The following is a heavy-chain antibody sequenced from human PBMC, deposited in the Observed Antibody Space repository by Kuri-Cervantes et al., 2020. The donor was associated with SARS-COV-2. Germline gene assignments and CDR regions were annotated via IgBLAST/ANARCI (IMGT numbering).Heavy chain of an antibody. CDR1: GFTFSSYG. CDR2: ISYDGSNK. D-gene: IGHD3-22*01. J-gene: IGHJ4*02. V-gene: IGHV3-30*03. Sequence: GSLRLSCAASGFTFSSYGMHWVRQAPGKGLEWVAVISYDGSNKYYADSVKGRFTISRDNSKNTLYLQMNSLRAEDTAVYYCTTERYYYDSSGYGSDLTVDYWGQGTLVTVSS. CDR3: TTERYYYDSSGYGSDLTVDY.